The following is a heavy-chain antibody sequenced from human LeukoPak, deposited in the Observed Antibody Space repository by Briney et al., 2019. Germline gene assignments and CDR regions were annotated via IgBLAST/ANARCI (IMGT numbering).Heavy chain of an antibody. CDR1: GYSISSGYY. D-gene: IGHD6-13*01. CDR3: AREEGIAAAGALEY. J-gene: IGHJ4*02. V-gene: IGHV4-38-2*02. Sequence: SETLSLTCTVSGYSISSGYYWGWIRQPPGKGLEWIGSIYYSGSTYYNPSLKSRVTISVDTSKNQFSLKLSSVTAADTAVYYCAREEGIAAAGALEYWGQGIPVTVSS. CDR2: IYYSGST.